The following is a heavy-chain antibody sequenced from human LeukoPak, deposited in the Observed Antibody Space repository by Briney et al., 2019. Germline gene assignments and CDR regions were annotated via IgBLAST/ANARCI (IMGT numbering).Heavy chain of an antibody. J-gene: IGHJ1*01. CDR3: ARGRKDYYDSSGYYYGYFQH. V-gene: IGHV3-53*01. D-gene: IGHD3-22*01. CDR2: IYSGGST. Sequence: GGSLRLSCAASGFTFSSYAMSWVRQAPGKGLEWVSVIYSGGSTYYADSVKGRFTISRDNSKNTLYLQMNSLRAEDTAVYYCARGRKDYYDSSGYYYGYFQHWGQGTLVTVSS. CDR1: GFTFSSYA.